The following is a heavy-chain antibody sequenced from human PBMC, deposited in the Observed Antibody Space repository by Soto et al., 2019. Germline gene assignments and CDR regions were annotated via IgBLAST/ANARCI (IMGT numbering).Heavy chain of an antibody. CDR2: ISYDGSNK. CDR3: AKARYSGSYYFDY. Sequence: QVQLVESGGGVVQPGRSLRLSCAASGFTFSSYGMHWVRQAPGKGLEWVAVISYDGSNKYYADSVKGRFTISRDNSKNTLYLQMNSLRAEDTAVYYCAKARYSGSYYFDYWGQGTLVTVS. J-gene: IGHJ4*02. V-gene: IGHV3-30*18. CDR1: GFTFSSYG. D-gene: IGHD1-26*01.